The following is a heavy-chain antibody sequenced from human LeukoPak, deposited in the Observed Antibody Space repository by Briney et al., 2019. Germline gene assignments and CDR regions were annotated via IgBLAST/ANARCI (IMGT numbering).Heavy chain of an antibody. D-gene: IGHD3-10*01. Sequence: PGGSLRLSCAASGFTFSSYAMSWVRQAPGKGLEWVSAISGSGGSTYYADSVKGRFTISRDNSKNTLYLQMNSPRAEDTAVYYCAKDKMVRGVPFYGMDVWGQGTTVTVSS. J-gene: IGHJ6*02. CDR2: ISGSGGST. CDR3: AKDKMVRGVPFYGMDV. V-gene: IGHV3-23*01. CDR1: GFTFSSYA.